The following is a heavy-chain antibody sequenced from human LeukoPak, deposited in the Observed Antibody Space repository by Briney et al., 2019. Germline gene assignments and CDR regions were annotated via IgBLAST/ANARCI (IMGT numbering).Heavy chain of an antibody. V-gene: IGHV3-23*01. CDR2: ISNNGGYT. J-gene: IGHJ4*02. CDR3: ARSGYTYGGY. Sequence: GGSLRLSCAASGFTFSSSAMGWVRQAPGKGLEWVSAISNNGGYTYYADSVQGRFTISRDNSKSTLCLQMNSLRAEDTAVYYCARSGYTYGGYWGQGTLVTVSS. D-gene: IGHD5-18*01. CDR1: GFTFSSSA.